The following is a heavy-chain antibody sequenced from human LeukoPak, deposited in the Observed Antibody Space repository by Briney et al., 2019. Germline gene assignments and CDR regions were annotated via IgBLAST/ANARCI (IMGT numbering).Heavy chain of an antibody. D-gene: IGHD6-19*01. Sequence: GESLKNSCKGSGYSFTSYRIGWVRQMPGKGLEWMGIIYPGDSDTRYSPSFQGQVTISADKSISTAYLQWSSLKASDTAMYYCAGARQWLKEGQFDYWGQGTLVTVSS. J-gene: IGHJ4*02. CDR2: IYPGDSDT. V-gene: IGHV5-51*01. CDR3: AGARQWLKEGQFDY. CDR1: GYSFTSYR.